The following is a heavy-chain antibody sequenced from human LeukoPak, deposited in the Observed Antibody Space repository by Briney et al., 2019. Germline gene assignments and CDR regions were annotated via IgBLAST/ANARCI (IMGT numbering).Heavy chain of an antibody. Sequence: KPSETLYLTCAVYGGSYSGYYWSWIRQPPGKGLEWIGEINHSGSTNYNPSLKSRVTISVDTSKNQFSLKLSSVTAADTAVYYCARGFGIWGRAFDIWGQGTMVTVSS. CDR3: ARGFGIWGRAFDI. J-gene: IGHJ3*02. CDR2: INHSGST. D-gene: IGHD3-16*01. V-gene: IGHV4-34*01. CDR1: GGSYSGYY.